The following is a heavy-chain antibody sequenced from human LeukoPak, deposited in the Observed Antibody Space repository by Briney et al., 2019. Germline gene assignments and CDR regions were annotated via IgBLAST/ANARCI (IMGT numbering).Heavy chain of an antibody. V-gene: IGHV1-46*01. CDR3: ARTYIVATSNFDY. CDR1: GYSFTSYY. D-gene: IGHD5-12*01. J-gene: IGHJ4*02. Sequence: ASVKVSCKAFGYSFTSYYIHWVRQAPGQGLEWMGIINPSGGTTTYAQKFQGRSTMTRGTSTSTVYMELSSLRSEDTAVYYCARTYIVATSNFDYWGQGTLVTVSS. CDR2: INPSGGTT.